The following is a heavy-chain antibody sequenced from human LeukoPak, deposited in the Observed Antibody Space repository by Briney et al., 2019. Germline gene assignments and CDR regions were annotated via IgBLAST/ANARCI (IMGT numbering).Heavy chain of an antibody. CDR2: IYYSGST. CDR1: GGSISSYY. Sequence: SETLSLTCTVSGGSISSYYWSWIRQPPGKGLEWIGYIYYSGSTNYNPSLKSRVTISVDTSKNQFSLKLSSVTAADTAVYYCARGALIPTYYDSMSGFDYWGQGTLVTVSS. D-gene: IGHD3-22*01. J-gene: IGHJ4*02. V-gene: IGHV4-59*01. CDR3: ARGALIPTYYDSMSGFDY.